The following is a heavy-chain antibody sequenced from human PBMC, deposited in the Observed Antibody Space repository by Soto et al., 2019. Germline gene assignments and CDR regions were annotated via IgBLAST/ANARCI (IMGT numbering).Heavy chain of an antibody. CDR2: IIPIFGTA. V-gene: IGHV1-69*01. Sequence: QVQLVQSGAEVKKPGSSVKVSCKASGGTFSSYASSWVRQAPGQGLEWMGGIIPIFGTANYAQKFQGRVTITADESTSTAYMELSSLRSEDTAVYYCARGYYYDSSGYYPLWDYWGQGTLVTVSS. J-gene: IGHJ4*02. D-gene: IGHD3-22*01. CDR1: GGTFSSYA. CDR3: ARGYYYDSSGYYPLWDY.